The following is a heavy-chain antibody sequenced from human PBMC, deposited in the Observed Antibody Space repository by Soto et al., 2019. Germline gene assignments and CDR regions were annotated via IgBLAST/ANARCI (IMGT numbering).Heavy chain of an antibody. J-gene: IGHJ5*02. CDR2: ISAYNGNT. D-gene: IGHD3-9*01. V-gene: IGHV1-18*01. CDR3: ARGSYYDILTYFEP. Sequence: ASVKVSCKASGYTFTSYGISWVRQAPGQGLEWMGWISAYNGNTNYAQKLQGRVTMTTDTSTSTAYMELRSLRSDDTAVYYCARGSYYDILTYFEPWGQGTLVTVSS. CDR1: GYTFTSYG.